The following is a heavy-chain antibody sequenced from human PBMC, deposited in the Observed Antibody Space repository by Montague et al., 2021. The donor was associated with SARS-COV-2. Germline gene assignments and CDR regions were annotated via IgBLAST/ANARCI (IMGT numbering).Heavy chain of an antibody. CDR2: IYHSGTT. J-gene: IGHJ3*02. CDR1: GFSIGSGDY. CDR3: VREKAGGLRNVFDI. Sequence: SETRSLTCPVSGFSIGSGDYWGWIRQPPGKGLEWIGSIYHSGTTYYNLXXQSRLTMSIDTSTNQFSLRLTSVTAADTAVFFCVREKAGGLRNVFDIWGQGTTVTVSS. V-gene: IGHV4-38-2*02.